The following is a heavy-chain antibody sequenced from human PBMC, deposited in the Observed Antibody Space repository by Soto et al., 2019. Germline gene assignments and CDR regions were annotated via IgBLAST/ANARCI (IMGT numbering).Heavy chain of an antibody. V-gene: IGHV3-30*03. CDR3: AVVEQYYYYGMDV. J-gene: IGHJ6*02. CDR2: ISYDGSNK. Sequence: PGGSLRLSCAASGFTFSSYGMHWVRQAPGKGLEWVAVISYDGSNKYYADSVEGRFTISRDNSKNTLYLQMNSLRAEDTAVYYCAVVEQYYYYGMDVWGQGTTVTVSS. CDR1: GFTFSSYG. D-gene: IGHD2-15*01.